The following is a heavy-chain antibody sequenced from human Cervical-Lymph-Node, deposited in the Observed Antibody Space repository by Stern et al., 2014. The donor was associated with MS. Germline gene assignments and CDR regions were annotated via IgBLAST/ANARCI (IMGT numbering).Heavy chain of an antibody. CDR2: VNPKSGGT. CDR1: GYTFTGYY. V-gene: IGHV1-2*02. Sequence: QLVQSGAEVKRPGASVKVPCKASGYTFTGYYLHWVRQAPGHALEWMGWVNPKSGGTTYPQRFQGRVTMTRDTSISTAYMELTRLTSDDTAVYYCARETPSDSYDYWGQGTLVTVSS. J-gene: IGHJ4*02. CDR3: ARETPSDSYDY. D-gene: IGHD3-22*01.